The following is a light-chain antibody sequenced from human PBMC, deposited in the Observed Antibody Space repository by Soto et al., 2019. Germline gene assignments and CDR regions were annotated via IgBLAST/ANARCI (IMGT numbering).Light chain of an antibody. J-gene: IGKJ4*01. V-gene: IGKV2-28*01. CDR2: LGS. CDR3: MQALQTPLLT. CDR1: QSLLHSNGYNY. Sequence: DIVMTQSPLSLPVTPGEPASISCRSSQSLLHSNGYNYLDWYLQKPGQSPQLLIYLGSNRASGVPGRFSGSGSGTDFTLKISRVEAEDVGVYYCMQALQTPLLTFGGGTKVEIK.